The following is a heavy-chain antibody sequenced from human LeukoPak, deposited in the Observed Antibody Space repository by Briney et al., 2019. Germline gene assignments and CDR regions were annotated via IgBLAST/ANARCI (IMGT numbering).Heavy chain of an antibody. CDR2: IYSDETT. D-gene: IGHD1-26*01. V-gene: IGHV3-53*01. CDR3: ARHWEL. Sequence: GGSLRLSWAASGFSVTSNYMSWVRQAPGKGLEWVALIYSDETTYYADSVKGRFTISRDNSKSTLYLQMNSLRAEDTAVYYCARHWELRGQGTLVTVSS. CDR1: GFSVTSNY. J-gene: IGHJ4*02.